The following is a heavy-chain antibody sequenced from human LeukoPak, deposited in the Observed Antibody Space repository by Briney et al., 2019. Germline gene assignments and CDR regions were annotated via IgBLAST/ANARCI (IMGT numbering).Heavy chain of an antibody. CDR3: ARGGSSGWWAYYFDY. CDR2: INWNGGST. V-gene: IGHV3-20*04. Sequence: GGSLRLSCAASGFTFSSYAMTWVRQAPGKGLEWVSGINWNGGSTGYADSVKGRFTISRDNAKNSLYLQMNSLRAEDTALYYCARGGSSGWWAYYFDYWGQGTLVTVSS. J-gene: IGHJ4*02. D-gene: IGHD6-19*01. CDR1: GFTFSSYA.